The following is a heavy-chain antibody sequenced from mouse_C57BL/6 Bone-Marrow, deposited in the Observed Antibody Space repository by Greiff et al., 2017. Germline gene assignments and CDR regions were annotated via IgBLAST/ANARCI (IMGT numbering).Heavy chain of an antibody. CDR3: ARRYYGSSYGYFDV. V-gene: IGHV1-61*01. D-gene: IGHD1-1*01. Sequence: QVQLQQPGAELVMPGSSVKLSCKASGYTFTSYWMDWVKQRPGQGLEWIGNIYPSDSETHYNQKFKDKATLTVDKSSSTAYMQLSSLNSEDSAVYYCARRYYGSSYGYFDVWGTGTTVTVSS. J-gene: IGHJ1*03. CDR2: IYPSDSET. CDR1: GYTFTSYW.